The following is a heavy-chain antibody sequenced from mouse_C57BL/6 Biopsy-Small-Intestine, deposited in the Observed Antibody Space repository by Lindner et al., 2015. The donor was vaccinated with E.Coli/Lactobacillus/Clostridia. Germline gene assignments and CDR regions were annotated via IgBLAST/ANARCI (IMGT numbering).Heavy chain of an antibody. Sequence: VQLQESGPELVKPGASVKMSCKASGYTFTSYWMHWVKQRPGQGLEWIGYINPSSGYIEYNQKFKDKATLTADKSSSTAYMQLSSLTSEDSAVYYCARLGGLRLLFAYWGQGTLVTVSA. CDR2: INPSSGYI. J-gene: IGHJ3*01. CDR1: GYTFTSYW. CDR3: ARLGGLRLLFAY. V-gene: IGHV1-7*01. D-gene: IGHD2-4*01.